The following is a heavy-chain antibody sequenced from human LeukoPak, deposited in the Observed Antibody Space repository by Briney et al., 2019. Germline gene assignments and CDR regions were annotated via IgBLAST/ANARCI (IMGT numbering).Heavy chain of an antibody. D-gene: IGHD2-2*01. V-gene: IGHV4-31*03. Sequence: SETLSLTCTVSGGSISSGGYYWSWIRQHPGKGLEWMGYIYYSGSTYYNPSLKSRVTISVDTSKNQFSLKLSSVTAADTAVYYCARGSGYQLLDEYNWFDPWGQGTLVTVSS. CDR1: GGSISSGGYY. J-gene: IGHJ5*02. CDR2: IYYSGST. CDR3: ARGSGYQLLDEYNWFDP.